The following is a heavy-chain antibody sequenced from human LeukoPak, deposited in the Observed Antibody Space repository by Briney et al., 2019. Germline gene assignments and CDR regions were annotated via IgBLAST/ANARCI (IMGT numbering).Heavy chain of an antibody. CDR3: ARANYYDSSGTEY. D-gene: IGHD3-22*01. V-gene: IGHV1-2*02. CDR2: INPNSGGT. CDR1: GYTFTGYY. Sequence: ASVKVSCKASGYTFTGYYFHWVRQAPGQGLEWMGWINPNSGGTNYAQKFQGMVTLTRDTSISTAYMELSRLRSDDTAVYYCARANYYDSSGTEYWGQGPLVTVSS. J-gene: IGHJ4*02.